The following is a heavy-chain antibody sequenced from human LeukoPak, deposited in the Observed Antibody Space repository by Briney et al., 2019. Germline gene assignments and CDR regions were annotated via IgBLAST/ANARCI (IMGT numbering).Heavy chain of an antibody. CDR1: GGSFSGYY. CDR2: INHSGST. CDR3: ARHRYYDSSGYSRAFDY. J-gene: IGHJ4*02. V-gene: IGHV4-34*01. Sequence: PSETLSLTCAVYGGSFSGYYWSWIRQPPGKGLEWIGEINHSGSTNYNPSLKSRVTISVDTSKNQFSLKLSSVTAADTAVYYCARHRYYDSSGYSRAFDYWGQGTLVTVSS. D-gene: IGHD3-22*01.